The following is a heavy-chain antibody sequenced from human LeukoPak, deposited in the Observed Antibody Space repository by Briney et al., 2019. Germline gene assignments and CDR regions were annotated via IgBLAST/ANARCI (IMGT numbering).Heavy chain of an antibody. CDR3: ARHGWHAWYFDL. CDR1: GESFSGYS. CDR2: INQRRNT. D-gene: IGHD6-19*01. V-gene: IGHV4-34*01. Sequence: SETLSLSCVVYGESFSGYSWSWIRQPPGKGLEWIGEINQRRNTNYNPSLKSRVTISIDTSKNQFSLKLSSVTAADTAVYYCARHGWHAWYFDLWGRGTLVTVSS. J-gene: IGHJ2*01.